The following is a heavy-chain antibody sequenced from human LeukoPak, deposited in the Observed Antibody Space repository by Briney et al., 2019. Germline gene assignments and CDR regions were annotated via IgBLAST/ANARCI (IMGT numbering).Heavy chain of an antibody. CDR1: GGSFSSYY. V-gene: IGHV4-38-2*02. CDR2: IYHSGST. Sequence: PSETLSLTCTVSGGSFSSYYWGWLRQPPGKGLEWIGSIYHSGSTYYNPSLKSRVTISVDTSKNQFSLKLSSVTAADTAVYYCARDDRRSGAFDIWGQGTMVTVSS. CDR3: ARDDRRSGAFDI. J-gene: IGHJ3*02. D-gene: IGHD3-10*01.